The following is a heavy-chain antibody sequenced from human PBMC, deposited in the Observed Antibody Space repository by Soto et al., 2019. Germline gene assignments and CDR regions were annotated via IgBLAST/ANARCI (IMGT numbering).Heavy chain of an antibody. CDR3: ARDAGTNDYYSYGMDV. CDR2: ISAYNGNT. V-gene: IGHV1-18*01. CDR1: GYTFTSYG. Sequence: ASVKVSCKASGYTFTSYGISWVRQAPGQGLEWMGWISAYNGNTNYAQKLQGRVTMTTDTSTSTAYMELRSLRSDDTAVYYCARDAGTNDYYSYGMDVWGQGTTVTVSS. D-gene: IGHD1-7*01. J-gene: IGHJ6*02.